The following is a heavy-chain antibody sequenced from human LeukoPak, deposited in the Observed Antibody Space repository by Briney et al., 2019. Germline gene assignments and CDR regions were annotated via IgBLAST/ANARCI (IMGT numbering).Heavy chain of an antibody. J-gene: IGHJ6*02. CDR2: INPSGGST. CDR3: ARGHANYDTLAGYSIYAMDV. D-gene: IGHD3-9*01. Sequence: ASVKVSCKASGYTFTSYYMHWVRQAPGQGLEWMGIINPSGGSTSYAQKFQGRVTMTSYTSISTAYMELSSLGSEDTAVYYCARGHANYDTLAGYSIYAMDVWGQGTTVTVSS. V-gene: IGHV1-46*01. CDR1: GYTFTSYY.